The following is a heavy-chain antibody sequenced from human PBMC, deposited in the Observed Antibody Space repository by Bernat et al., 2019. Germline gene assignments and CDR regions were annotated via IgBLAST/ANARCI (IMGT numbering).Heavy chain of an antibody. CDR1: GGSISSYY. CDR3: ARDVPYSGTI. D-gene: IGHD1-26*01. Sequence: QVQLQESGPGLVKPSETLSLTCTVSGGSISSYYWSWIRQPPGKGLEWIGYIYYSGSTNYNPSLKSRVTISVDTSKNQFSLKLSSVTAADTAVYYCARDVPYSGTIWVQGTMVTVSS. J-gene: IGHJ3*02. CDR2: IYYSGST. V-gene: IGHV4-59*01.